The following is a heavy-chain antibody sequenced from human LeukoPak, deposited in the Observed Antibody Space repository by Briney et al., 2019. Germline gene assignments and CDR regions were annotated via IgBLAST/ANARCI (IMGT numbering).Heavy chain of an antibody. Sequence: GASVKVSCKASGYTFTGHFIHWVRQAPGQGLEWMGWSNPHSGGTKYAQKFQGRVTMPRDTSISTAYMELSRVRSDDTAVYYCARDGTQLELDYWGQGTLVTASS. CDR3: ARDGTQLELDY. CDR2: SNPHSGGT. CDR1: GYTFTGHF. V-gene: IGHV1-2*02. J-gene: IGHJ4*02. D-gene: IGHD1-7*01.